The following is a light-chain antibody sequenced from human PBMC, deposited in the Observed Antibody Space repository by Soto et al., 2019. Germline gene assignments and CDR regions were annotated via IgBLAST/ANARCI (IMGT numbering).Light chain of an antibody. Sequence: QSALTQPPSVSAAPGQKVTISCSGSSSNIGSNDVSWYQQLPGTAPKLLIYDDNKRPSGIPDRFSGSKSGTSATLGITGLQTGDEADYYCGTWDSSLSAGVFGGGTKLTVL. V-gene: IGLV1-51*01. J-gene: IGLJ2*01. CDR1: SSNIGSND. CDR3: GTWDSSLSAGV. CDR2: DDN.